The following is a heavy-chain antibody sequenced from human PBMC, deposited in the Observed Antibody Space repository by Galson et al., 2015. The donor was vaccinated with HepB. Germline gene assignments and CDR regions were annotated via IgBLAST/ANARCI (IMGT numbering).Heavy chain of an antibody. Sequence: LTCTVSSGSISSYYWSWIRQPPGKGLEWIGYIYYSGSTNYNPSLKSRVTISVDTSKNQFSLKLTSVTAADTAVYYCARGYYDNSAYAYWYFDLWGRGTLVTVSS. CDR3: ARGYYDNSAYAYWYFDL. V-gene: IGHV4-59*01. D-gene: IGHD3-22*01. CDR2: IYYSGST. CDR1: SGSISSYY. J-gene: IGHJ2*01.